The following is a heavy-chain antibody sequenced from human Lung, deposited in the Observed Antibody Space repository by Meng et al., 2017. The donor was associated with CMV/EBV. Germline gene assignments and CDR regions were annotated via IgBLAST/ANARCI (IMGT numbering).Heavy chain of an antibody. Sequence: QVHLRESGPALVKPSATLSLTCAVSGDSITNHNWWAWVRQPPGKGLEWIGEIPHRGSSAYNPSLKSRVSMSIDKSKNQFSLKLTSVTAADTVVYHCLRRSGGSVWGQGTLVTVSS. CDR1: GDSITNHNW. V-gene: IGHV4-4*02. CDR2: IPHRGSS. D-gene: IGHD3-10*01. J-gene: IGHJ1*01. CDR3: LRRSGGSV.